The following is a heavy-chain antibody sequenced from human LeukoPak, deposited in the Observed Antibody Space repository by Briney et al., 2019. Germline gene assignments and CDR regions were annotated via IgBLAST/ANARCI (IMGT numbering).Heavy chain of an antibody. CDR3: ARLPTVTFFDY. J-gene: IGHJ4*02. Sequence: PGGSLRLSCAASGFTFSSYSMNWVRQAPGKGLEWVSFISSSRSYIYYADSVKGRFTISRDNAKNSLYLQMNSLRAEDTAVYYCARLPTVTFFDYWGQGTLVTVSS. CDR1: GFTFSSYS. D-gene: IGHD4-17*01. CDR2: ISSSRSYI. V-gene: IGHV3-21*01.